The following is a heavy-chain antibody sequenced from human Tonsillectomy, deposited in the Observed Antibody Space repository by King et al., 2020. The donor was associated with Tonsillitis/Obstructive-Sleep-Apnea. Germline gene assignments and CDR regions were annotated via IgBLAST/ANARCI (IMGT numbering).Heavy chain of an antibody. D-gene: IGHD3-3*01. V-gene: IGHV3-48*02. CDR1: GFTFSSYS. J-gene: IGHJ6*04. CDR3: ARNDEITDFWRGLPLDV. Sequence: VQLVESGGGLVQPGGSLRLSCAASGFTFSSYSMNWVRQAPGKGLEWVSYISSSSSTIYYADSVKGRFTISRDNAKNSLYLQMNSLRDEDTAVYYCARNDEITDFWRGLPLDVWGKGTTVTVSS. CDR2: ISSSSSTI.